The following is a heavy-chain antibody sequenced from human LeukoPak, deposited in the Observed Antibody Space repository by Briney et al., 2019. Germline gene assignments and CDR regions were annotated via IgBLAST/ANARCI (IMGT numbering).Heavy chain of an antibody. CDR2: IYYNGST. Sequence: SETLSLTCTVSGDSISSSSYYWGWIRQPPGKGLEWIGSIYYNGSTYYNPSLKSRVTISVDTSKNQFSLKLTSVTAADTAVYYRARGDYDILTGYPQYYFDYWGQGTLVTVSS. V-gene: IGHV4-39*07. CDR3: ARGDYDILTGYPQYYFDY. D-gene: IGHD3-9*01. J-gene: IGHJ4*02. CDR1: GDSISSSSYY.